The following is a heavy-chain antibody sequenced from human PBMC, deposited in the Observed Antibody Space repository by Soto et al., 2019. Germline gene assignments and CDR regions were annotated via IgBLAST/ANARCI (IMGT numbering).Heavy chain of an antibody. J-gene: IGHJ6*02. V-gene: IGHV4-4*02. CDR2: IYHSGST. D-gene: IGHD7-27*01. Sequence: PSETLSLTCAVSGGSISSSNWWSWVRQPPGKGLEWIGEIYHSGSTNYNPSLKSRVTISVDKSKNQFSLKLSSVTAADADVYYCARDSGELGMGGMDVWGQGTTVTVSS. CDR1: GGSISSSNW. CDR3: ARDSGELGMGGMDV.